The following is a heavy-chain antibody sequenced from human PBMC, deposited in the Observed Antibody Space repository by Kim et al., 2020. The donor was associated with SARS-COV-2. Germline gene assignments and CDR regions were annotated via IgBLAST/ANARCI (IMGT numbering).Heavy chain of an antibody. J-gene: IGHJ4*02. CDR1: GFTFSSYS. CDR3: ARGRAGLREGFDY. CDR2: ISSSSSYI. V-gene: IGHV3-21*01. D-gene: IGHD6-19*01. Sequence: GGSLILSCAASGFTFSSYSMNWVRQAPGKGLEWVSSISSSSSYIYYADSVKGRFTTSRDNAKNSLYLQMNSLRAEDTAVYYCARGRAGLREGFDYWGQGTLVTVSS.